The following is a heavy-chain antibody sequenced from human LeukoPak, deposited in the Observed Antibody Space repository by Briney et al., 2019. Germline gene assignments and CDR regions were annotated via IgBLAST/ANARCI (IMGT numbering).Heavy chain of an antibody. CDR1: GFTFSSYW. V-gene: IGHV3-7*01. Sequence: GESLRLSCAASGFTFSSYWMTWVRQAPGKGLEWVANIKQDGSEKYYVDSVKGRFTISRDNAKNSLYLQMNSLRAEDTAVYFCARRSYGSGTYYHNYWGQGTLVTVSS. CDR2: IKQDGSEK. D-gene: IGHD3-10*01. CDR3: ARRSYGSGTYYHNY. J-gene: IGHJ4*02.